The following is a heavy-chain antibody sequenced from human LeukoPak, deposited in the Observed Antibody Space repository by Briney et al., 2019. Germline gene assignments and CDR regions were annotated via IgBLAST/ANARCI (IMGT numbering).Heavy chain of an antibody. V-gene: IGHV3-30*02. D-gene: IGHD3-16*02. CDR1: GFTFSSYG. J-gene: IGHJ4*02. Sequence: GGSLRLSCAASGFTFSSYGMHWVRQAPGKGLEWVAFIRYDGSNKYYADSVKGRFTISRDNSKNTLYLQMNSLRAEDTAVYYCAKVEGYDYVCGSYRPNYFDYWGQGTLVTVSS. CDR3: AKVEGYDYVCGSYRPNYFDY. CDR2: IRYDGSNK.